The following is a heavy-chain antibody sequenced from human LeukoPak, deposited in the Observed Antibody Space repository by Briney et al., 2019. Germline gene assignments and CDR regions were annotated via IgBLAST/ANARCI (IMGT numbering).Heavy chain of an antibody. Sequence: PGGSLRLSCAASGFTVNNNYMNWVRQAPGKGLEWVSVIYGGYSTYYADSVKGRFTISRNNSKNTLYLQMNSLRAEDTAVYYCARDNWGSYWGQGTLVTVSS. CDR1: GFTVNNNY. CDR2: IYGGYST. V-gene: IGHV3-53*01. CDR3: ARDNWGSY. D-gene: IGHD7-27*01. J-gene: IGHJ4*02.